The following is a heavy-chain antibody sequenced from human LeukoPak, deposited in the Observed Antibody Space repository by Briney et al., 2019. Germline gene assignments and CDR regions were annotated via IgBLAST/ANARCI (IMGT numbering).Heavy chain of an antibody. J-gene: IGHJ6*03. D-gene: IGHD3-3*01. V-gene: IGHV3-23*01. CDR3: AKAENYDFWSGYAIYYYYMDV. CDR2: ISGSGGSI. Sequence: PGGSLRLSCAASGFTFSSYAMSWVRQAPGKGLEWVSAISGSGGSIYYADSVKGRFTISRDNSKNTLYLQMHSLRAEYTAVYYCAKAENYDFWSGYAIYYYYMDVWGKGTTVTVSS. CDR1: GFTFSSYA.